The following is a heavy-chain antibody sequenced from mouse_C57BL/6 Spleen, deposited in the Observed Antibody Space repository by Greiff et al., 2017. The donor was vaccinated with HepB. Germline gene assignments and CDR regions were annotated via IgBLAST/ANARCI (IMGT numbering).Heavy chain of an antibody. V-gene: IGHV1-5*01. CDR2: IYPGNSDT. D-gene: IGHD2-5*01. J-gene: IGHJ1*03. CDR1: GYTFTSYW. Sequence: EVQLQESGTVLARPGASVKMSCKTSGYTFTSYWMHWVKQRPGQGLEWIGAIYPGNSDTSYNQKFKGKAELTAATSASTAYMELSSLTNEDSAVYYCTGYSNYVDWYFDVWGTGTTVTVSS. CDR3: TGYSNYVDWYFDV.